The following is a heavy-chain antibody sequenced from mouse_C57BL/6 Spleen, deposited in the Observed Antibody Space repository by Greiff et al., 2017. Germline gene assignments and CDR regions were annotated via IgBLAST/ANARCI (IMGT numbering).Heavy chain of an antibody. CDR1: GYSITSGYD. D-gene: IGHD4-1*01. Sequence: VQLQQSGPGMVKPSQSLSLTCTVTGYSITSGYDWHWIRHFPGNKLEWMGYISYSGSTNYNPSLKSRISITHDTSKNHFFLKLNSVTTEDTATYYCAREGKLGPWFAYWGQGTLVTVSA. CDR3: AREGKLGPWFAY. J-gene: IGHJ3*01. V-gene: IGHV3-1*01. CDR2: ISYSGST.